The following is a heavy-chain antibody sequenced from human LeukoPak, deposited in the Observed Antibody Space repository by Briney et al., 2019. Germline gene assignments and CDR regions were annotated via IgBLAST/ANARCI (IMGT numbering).Heavy chain of an antibody. J-gene: IGHJ4*02. V-gene: IGHV3-48*03. CDR3: ARGFTGHDY. D-gene: IGHD3-10*01. CDR2: ISSSRSDI. Sequence: GGSLRLSCAASGFSFSDYGMNWVRQAPGKGLEWVSYISSSRSDIYYADSVKGRFTISRDNAKNSLYLRMNSLRAEDTAVYYCARGFTGHDYWGQGTLVTVSS. CDR1: GFSFSDYG.